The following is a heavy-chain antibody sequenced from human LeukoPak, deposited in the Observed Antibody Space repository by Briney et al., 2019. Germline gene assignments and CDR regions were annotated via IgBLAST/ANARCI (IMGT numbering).Heavy chain of an antibody. J-gene: IGHJ4*02. Sequence: GGSLRLSCAASGFTFSSFAMSWVRQAPGKGLEWVSAISGSGGDTEYADSVKGRFTISRDNSKNTLNLQMNSLRVEDTAVYYCARNYYDSSGYYYHDYWGQGTLVTVSS. CDR1: GFTFSSFA. D-gene: IGHD3-22*01. CDR2: ISGSGGDT. V-gene: IGHV3-23*01. CDR3: ARNYYDSSGYYYHDY.